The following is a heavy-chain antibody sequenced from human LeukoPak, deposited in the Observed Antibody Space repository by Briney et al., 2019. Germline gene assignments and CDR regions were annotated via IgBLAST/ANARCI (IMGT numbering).Heavy chain of an antibody. CDR2: IYYSGST. D-gene: IGHD6-19*01. CDR3: ARDREAPDGYSSGWAFDY. J-gene: IGHJ4*02. V-gene: IGHV4-39*07. CDR1: GGSISSSSYY. Sequence: SETLSLTCTVSGGSISSSSYYWGWIRQPPGKGLEWIGSIYYSGSTYYNPSLKSRVTISVDTSKNQFSLKLSSVTAADTAVYYCARDREAPDGYSSGWAFDYWGQGTLVTVSS.